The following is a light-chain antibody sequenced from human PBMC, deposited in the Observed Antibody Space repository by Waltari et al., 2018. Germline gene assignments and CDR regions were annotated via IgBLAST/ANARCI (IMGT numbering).Light chain of an antibody. CDR3: GSYAGSKILL. V-gene: IGLV2-8*01. J-gene: IGLJ3*02. CDR1: SSDVGIYDY. Sequence: QSALTQPPSASGSPGQSVTISCTGTSSDVGIYDYVSWYQQRPGKAPKLISYAVTERPSGVPDRFSGSKSGNPASLTVFGLQTEDEGTYYCGSYAGSKILLFGGGTELTVL. CDR2: AVT.